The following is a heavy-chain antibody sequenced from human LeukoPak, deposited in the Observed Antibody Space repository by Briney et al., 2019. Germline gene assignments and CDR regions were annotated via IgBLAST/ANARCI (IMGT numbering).Heavy chain of an antibody. V-gene: IGHV3-74*01. CDR1: GLTFSSHW. D-gene: IGHD3-9*01. J-gene: IGHJ5*02. CDR2: INSDGRTT. Sequence: GGSLRLSCAASGLTFSSHWMHWVRHTPGKELEWVARINSDGRTTVYADSVRGRFAISRDNAKNSLYLQMSSLRAEDTAVYYCARDYTGYFPWGQGTLVIASS. CDR3: ARDYTGYFP.